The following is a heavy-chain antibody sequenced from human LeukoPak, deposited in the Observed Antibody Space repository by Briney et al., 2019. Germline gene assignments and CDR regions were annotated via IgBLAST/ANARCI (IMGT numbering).Heavy chain of an antibody. V-gene: IGHV1-2*02. D-gene: IGHD4-17*01. Sequence: ASVKVSCKASGCTFTGYYMHWVRQAPGQGLEWMGWINPNSGGTNYAQKFQGRVTMTRDTSISTAYMELSRLRSDDTAVYYCARDTGYGDYLNFDYWGQGTLVTVSS. J-gene: IGHJ4*02. CDR3: ARDTGYGDYLNFDY. CDR1: GCTFTGYY. CDR2: INPNSGGT.